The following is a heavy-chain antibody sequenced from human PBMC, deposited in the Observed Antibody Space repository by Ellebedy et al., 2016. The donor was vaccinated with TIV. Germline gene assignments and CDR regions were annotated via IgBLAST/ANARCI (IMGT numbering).Heavy chain of an antibody. J-gene: IGHJ5*02. CDR1: GDSIATSSYS. CDR3: ARQIGGYGGRFDP. V-gene: IGHV4-39*01. D-gene: IGHD4-23*01. Sequence: MPSETLSLTCSVSGDSIATSSYSWAWIRQPPGKGLEWLGIIFYTGVTYYNSSLESRVTISVDTSKNQFSLQLRSVTVADTTLDYCARQIGGYGGRFDPWGQGARVTVSS. CDR2: IFYTGVT.